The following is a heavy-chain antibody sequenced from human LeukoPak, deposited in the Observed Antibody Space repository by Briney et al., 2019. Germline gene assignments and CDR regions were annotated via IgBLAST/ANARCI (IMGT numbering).Heavy chain of an antibody. CDR2: IYYTGST. V-gene: IGHV4-59*08. CDR3: AGDVDTVMLNAFDI. J-gene: IGHJ3*02. Sequence: PSETLSLTCTVSGGSIGSYYWSWVRQPPGKGLEWIGYIYYTGSTTHNPSLNSRVTISLDTSKNQFSLKLSSVTAADTAVYYCAGDVDTVMLNAFDIWGQGTVVTVSS. D-gene: IGHD5-18*01. CDR1: GGSIGSYY.